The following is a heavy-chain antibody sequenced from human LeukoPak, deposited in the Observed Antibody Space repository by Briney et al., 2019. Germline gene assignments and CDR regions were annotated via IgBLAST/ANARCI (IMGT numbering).Heavy chain of an antibody. CDR2: IYYSGST. D-gene: IGHD6-19*01. V-gene: IGHV4-30-4*01. J-gene: IGHJ4*02. Sequence: SETLSLTCTVSGGSISSGDYYWSWIRQPPGKGLEWIGYIYYSGSTYYNPSLKSRVTISVDTSKNQFSLKLSSVTAADTAVYYCARVKEEQQWLVLGSDYYFDYWGQGTLVTVSS. CDR3: ARVKEEQQWLVLGSDYYFDY. CDR1: GGSISSGDYY.